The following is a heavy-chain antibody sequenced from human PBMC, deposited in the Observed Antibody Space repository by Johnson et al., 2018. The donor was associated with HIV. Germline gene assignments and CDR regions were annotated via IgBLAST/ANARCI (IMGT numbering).Heavy chain of an antibody. CDR3: AKDHWVVGSWQAFDI. Sequence: MLLVESGGGVVQPGGSLRLSCAASGFTFSSYAMSWVRLNPGKGLEWVSSMSGGGGSAYYSDSVKGRFTISSDTSKNTVDLQMNSLRDVDTAVYYCAKDHWVVGSWQAFDIWGQGTMVTVSS. D-gene: IGHD6-13*01. CDR1: GFTFSSYA. J-gene: IGHJ3*02. CDR2: MSGGGGSA. V-gene: IGHV3-23*04.